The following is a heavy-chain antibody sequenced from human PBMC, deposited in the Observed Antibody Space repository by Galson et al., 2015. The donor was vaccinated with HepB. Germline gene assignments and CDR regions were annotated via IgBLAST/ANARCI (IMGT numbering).Heavy chain of an antibody. V-gene: IGHV1-18*04. J-gene: IGHJ4*02. CDR3: ARDWDGDPASGF. Sequence: SVKVSCKASGYTFTSYGITWVRQAPGQGLEWMGWISAYNGDTNYAQKLQGRVTMTTDTSTSTAYMELRSLRSGDTAVYYCARDWDGDPASGFWGQGTLVTVSS. CDR2: ISAYNGDT. CDR1: GYTFTSYG. D-gene: IGHD4-17*01.